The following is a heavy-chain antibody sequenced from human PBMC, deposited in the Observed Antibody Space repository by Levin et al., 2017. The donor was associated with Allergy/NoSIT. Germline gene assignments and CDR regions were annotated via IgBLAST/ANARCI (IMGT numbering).Heavy chain of an antibody. CDR3: ARVRSSTSCYDEISCYYFYYMDV. Sequence: ASVKVSCKASGYTFTSYAMHWVRQAPGQRLEWMGWINAGNGNTKYSQKFQGRVTITRDTSASTAYMELSSLRSEDTAVYYCARVRSSTSCYDEISCYYFYYMDVWGKGTTVTVSS. J-gene: IGHJ6*03. CDR2: INAGNGNT. CDR1: GYTFTSYA. D-gene: IGHD2-2*01. V-gene: IGHV1-3*01.